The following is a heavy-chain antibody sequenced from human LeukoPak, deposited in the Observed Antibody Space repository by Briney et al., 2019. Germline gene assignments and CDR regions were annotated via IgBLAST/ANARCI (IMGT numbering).Heavy chain of an antibody. CDR1: GGSISSYY. V-gene: IGHV4-59*04. Sequence: SETLSPTCTVSGGSISSYYWSWIRQPPGKGLEWIGSIYYSGSTYYNPSLKSRVTISVDTSKNQFSLKLSSVTAADTAVYYCALGGYCSGGSCYRNWFDPWGQGTLVTVSS. CDR2: IYYSGST. D-gene: IGHD2-15*01. J-gene: IGHJ5*02. CDR3: ALGGYCSGGSCYRNWFDP.